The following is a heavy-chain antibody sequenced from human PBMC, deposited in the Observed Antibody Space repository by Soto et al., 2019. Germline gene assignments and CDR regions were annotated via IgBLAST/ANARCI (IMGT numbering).Heavy chain of an antibody. Sequence: ASVKVSFKASGYSFTNYYIHWVRQAPGQGLEWMAIINPSGGSTNYAQKFQGRVTLARDTFTNTVYMELSSLRSEDTAIYYCARGLTSCDYWGQGTLVTVSS. D-gene: IGHD7-27*01. CDR3: ARGLTSCDY. CDR2: INPSGGST. CDR1: GYSFTNYY. V-gene: IGHV1-46*01. J-gene: IGHJ4*02.